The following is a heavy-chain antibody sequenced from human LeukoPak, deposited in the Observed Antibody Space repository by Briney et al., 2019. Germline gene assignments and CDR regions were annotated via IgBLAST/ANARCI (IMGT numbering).Heavy chain of an antibody. CDR1: GGSISSSY. CDR2: IYYSGST. J-gene: IGHJ4*02. CDR3: ASATGSYSSRLDS. Sequence: PSETLSLTCTVSGGSISSSYWSWIRQPPGKGLEWIAYIYYSGSTNYNPSLKSRVTISVDTSRTQFSLKLTSVTAADTAVYFCASATGSYSSRLDSWGQGTLVTVSS. D-gene: IGHD1-26*01. V-gene: IGHV4-59*01.